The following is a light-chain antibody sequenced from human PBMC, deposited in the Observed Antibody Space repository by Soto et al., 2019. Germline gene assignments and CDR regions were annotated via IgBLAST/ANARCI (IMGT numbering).Light chain of an antibody. V-gene: IGKV1-5*01. CDR3: QQYETFSGT. CDR1: QSISSW. J-gene: IGKJ1*01. CDR2: DAS. Sequence: DIQMTQSPSTLSASVGDRSTITFRASQSISSWLAWYQQKPGKAPKLLIYDASSLESGVPSRVSGSGSGTEFTLTISSLQPDDFATYYCQQYETFSGTFGPGTKVDI.